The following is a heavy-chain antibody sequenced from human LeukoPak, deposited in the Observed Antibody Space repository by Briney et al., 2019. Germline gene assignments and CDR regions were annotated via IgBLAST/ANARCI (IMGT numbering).Heavy chain of an antibody. D-gene: IGHD6-19*01. V-gene: IGHV1-69*04. J-gene: IGHJ5*02. CDR2: IIPILGIA. CDR1: GGTFSSYA. Sequence: ASVKVPCKASGGTFSSYAISWVRQAPGQGLEWMGRIIPILGIANYAQKFQGRVTITADKSTSTAYMELSSLRSEDTAVYYCARSKQWPGWFDPWGQGTLVTVSS. CDR3: ARSKQWPGWFDP.